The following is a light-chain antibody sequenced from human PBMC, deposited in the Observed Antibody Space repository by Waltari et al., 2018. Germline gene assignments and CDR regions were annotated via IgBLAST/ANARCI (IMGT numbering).Light chain of an antibody. V-gene: IGLV2-23*02. CDR1: SIDVGGYSH. Sequence: QSALTQPASVSGSPGQSITISCTGTSIDVGGYSHVSWYQQHPGKAPKLMIYEVSKRPSGVSNRFSGSKSANTASLTISGLQAEDEADYYCCSYSGSTTHYVFGIGTKVTVL. J-gene: IGLJ1*01. CDR2: EVS. CDR3: CSYSGSTTHYV.